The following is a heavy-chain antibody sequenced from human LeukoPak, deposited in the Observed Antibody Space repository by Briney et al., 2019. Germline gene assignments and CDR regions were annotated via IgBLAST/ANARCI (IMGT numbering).Heavy chain of an antibody. Sequence: PSETLSLTCTVSGGSISSYYWSWIRQPPGKGLEWIGFIYYSGSTNYNPSLKSRVTISVDTSKNQFPLKLTSVTAADTAVYYCARHYYDSSGYFYQDYWGQGTLVTVSS. CDR2: IYYSGST. CDR1: GGSISSYY. J-gene: IGHJ4*02. CDR3: ARHYYDSSGYFYQDY. V-gene: IGHV4-59*08. D-gene: IGHD3-22*01.